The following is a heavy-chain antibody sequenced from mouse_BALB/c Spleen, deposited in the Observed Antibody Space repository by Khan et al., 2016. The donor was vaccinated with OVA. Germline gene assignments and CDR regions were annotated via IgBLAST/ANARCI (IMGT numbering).Heavy chain of an antibody. D-gene: IGHD2-12*01. J-gene: IGHJ4*01. V-gene: IGHV1-7*01. CDR2: INPSTGYT. CDR3: AASIRLCYSMDY. Sequence: VQLQESGGELAKPGASVKMSCKASGYTFTSYWMHWVKQRPGQGLEWIGYINPSTGYTEYNHKFKDKSTLTTDKSSSTPYMQLSSLTSEDSAVYYCAASIRLCYSMDYWGQGTSVTVSS. CDR1: GYTFTSYW.